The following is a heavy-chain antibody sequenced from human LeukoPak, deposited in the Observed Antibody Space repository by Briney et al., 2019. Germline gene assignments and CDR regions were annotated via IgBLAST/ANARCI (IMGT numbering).Heavy chain of an antibody. CDR3: ATLLLGVGGDY. V-gene: IGHV3-30*03. CDR2: ISYDGSDK. Sequence: GRSLRLSCVASGFTFSSYGMHCVRQAPGKGLEWVAMISYDGSDKYYAESVKGRFTISRDNSKNTLYLQMNSLRDEDTAMYSCATLLLGVGGDYWGQGTLVTVSS. D-gene: IGHD2-15*01. J-gene: IGHJ4*02. CDR1: GFTFSSYG.